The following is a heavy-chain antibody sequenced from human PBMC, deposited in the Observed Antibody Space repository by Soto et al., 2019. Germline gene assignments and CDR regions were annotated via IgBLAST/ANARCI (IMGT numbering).Heavy chain of an antibody. V-gene: IGHV4-30-4*08. Sequence: SLTCAVSGGSFRGYYWRWFRWTPGKGLEWIGYISYSGSTYYNPSLKRRVTISVDTSKNQFSLKLSSATAADTAVYYCARDNSLGIWSAVMDFWGQCTTVTVSS. J-gene: IGHJ6*02. CDR3: ARDNSLGIWSAVMDF. D-gene: IGHD6-6*01. CDR1: GGSFRGYY. CDR2: ISYSGST.